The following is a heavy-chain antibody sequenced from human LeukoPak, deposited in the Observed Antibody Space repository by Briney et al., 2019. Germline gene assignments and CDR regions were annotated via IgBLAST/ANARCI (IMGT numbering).Heavy chain of an antibody. CDR2: TYYRSKWYN. V-gene: IGHV6-1*01. Sequence: SQTLSLTCAISGDSVSSNSAAWNWIRQSPSRGLEWLGRTYYRSKWYNDYAVSVKSRITINPDTSKNQFSLQLNPVTPEDTAVYYCARGFRGAQDIAAAGTNYYYYGMDVWGQGTTVTVSS. CDR1: GDSVSSNSAA. CDR3: ARGFRGAQDIAAAGTNYYYYGMDV. D-gene: IGHD6-13*01. J-gene: IGHJ6*02.